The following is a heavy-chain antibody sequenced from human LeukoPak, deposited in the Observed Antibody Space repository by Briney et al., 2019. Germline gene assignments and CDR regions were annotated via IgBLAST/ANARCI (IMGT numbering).Heavy chain of an antibody. CDR1: GGSFSGYY. J-gene: IGHJ4*02. CDR2: INHSGST. D-gene: IGHD5-18*01. CDR3: AGSQEEFTNTAMVTPHPHYFDY. Sequence: PSETLSLTCAVYGGSFSGYYWSWIRQPPGKGLEWIGEINHSGSTNYNPSLKSRVTISVDTSKNQFSLKLSSVTAADTAVYYCAGSQEEFTNTAMVTPHPHYFDYGGQGTLVTVSS. V-gene: IGHV4-34*01.